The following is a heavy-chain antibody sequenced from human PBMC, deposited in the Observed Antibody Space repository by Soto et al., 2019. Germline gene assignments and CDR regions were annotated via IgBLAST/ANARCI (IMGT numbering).Heavy chain of an antibody. CDR2: ISYDGSNK. CDR3: AKDREALGYCSSTICETVFFDY. J-gene: IGHJ4*02. D-gene: IGHD2-2*01. V-gene: IGHV3-30*18. Sequence: GGSLRLSCAASGFTFSSYGMHWVRQAPGKGLEWVAVISYDGSNKYYADSVKGRFTISRDNSKNTLYLQMNSLRAEDTAVYYCAKDREALGYCSSTICETVFFDYWDQGTLVTVSS. CDR1: GFTFSSYG.